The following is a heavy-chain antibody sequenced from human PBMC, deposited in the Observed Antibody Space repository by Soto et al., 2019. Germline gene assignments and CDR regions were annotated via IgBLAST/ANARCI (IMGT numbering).Heavy chain of an antibody. V-gene: IGHV3-33*01. Sequence: VQLVESGGGVVQPGRSLRLSCAASGFTFSSYGMHWVRQAPGKGLEWVAVIWYDGSNKYYADSVKGRFTISRDNSKNTLYLQMNSLRAEDTAVYYCARDGGEDTAMVTSFYYYGMDVWGQGTTVTVSS. J-gene: IGHJ6*02. CDR2: IWYDGSNK. CDR1: GFTFSSYG. D-gene: IGHD5-18*01. CDR3: ARDGGEDTAMVTSFYYYGMDV.